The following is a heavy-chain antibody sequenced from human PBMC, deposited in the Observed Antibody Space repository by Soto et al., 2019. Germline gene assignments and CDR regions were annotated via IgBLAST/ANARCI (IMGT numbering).Heavy chain of an antibody. CDR3: ARTLTYYDILTGYQTYYYYGMDV. Sequence: ASVQVSCKEPGYTFPSYYMHLVRQAPGQALEWMGIINPSGGSTSYAQKFQGRVTMTRDTSTSTVYMELSSLRSEDTAVYYCARTLTYYDILTGYQTYYYYGMDVWGQGTTVTVSS. CDR2: INPSGGST. CDR1: GYTFPSYY. J-gene: IGHJ6*02. V-gene: IGHV1-46*01. D-gene: IGHD3-9*01.